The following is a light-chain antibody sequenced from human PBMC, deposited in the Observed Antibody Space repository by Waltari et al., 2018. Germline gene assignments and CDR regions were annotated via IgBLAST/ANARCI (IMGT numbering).Light chain of an antibody. Sequence: VLTQSPYASASLGPSVKPICTLISGHSSYAITWHHQEPEKGPRYLMKHKSDGSHTKGDGIPDRFSGSSSGAERYLTISSLQPGDEADYYCQTWGSDIGVVFGGGTKLTVL. CDR3: QTWGSDIGVV. V-gene: IGLV4-69*01. CDR1: SGHSSYA. CDR2: HKSDGSH. J-gene: IGLJ3*02.